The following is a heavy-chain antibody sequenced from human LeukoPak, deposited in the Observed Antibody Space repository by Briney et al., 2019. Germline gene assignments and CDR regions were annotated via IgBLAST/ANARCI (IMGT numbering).Heavy chain of an antibody. CDR1: GYSFTSFW. J-gene: IGHJ5*02. D-gene: IGHD6-13*01. Sequence: GESLKISCMGSGYSFTSFWIGWVGQMPGKGLEWMGIIYSGDSDTRHSPSLQGQVTISAGKSISTAYLQWSSLKASDTAMYYCARRGVEQQLVRNWFDPWGQGTLVTVSS. CDR3: ARRGVEQQLVRNWFDP. V-gene: IGHV5-51*01. CDR2: IYSGDSDT.